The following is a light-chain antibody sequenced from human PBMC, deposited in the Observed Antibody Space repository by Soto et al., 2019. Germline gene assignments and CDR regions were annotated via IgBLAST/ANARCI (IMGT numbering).Light chain of an antibody. CDR1: QGISNY. CDR2: TAS. V-gene: IGKV1-9*01. CDR3: QQRHSYPIT. Sequence: DIKLTQSPSFLSASVGDRVTITCRASQGISNYLAWYQQRPGKAPNLLIYTASTLQSGVPSRFSGSGSGTEFTLTISSLQPEDFATYYCQQRHSYPITFGQGTRLEIK. J-gene: IGKJ5*01.